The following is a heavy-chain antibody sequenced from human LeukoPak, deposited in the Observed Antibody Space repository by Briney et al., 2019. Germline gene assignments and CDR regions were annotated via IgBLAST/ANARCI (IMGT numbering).Heavy chain of an antibody. CDR1: GGSFSGYY. CDR2: INHSGST. CDR3: ARSGPPILYGRWGGFDP. D-gene: IGHD2-15*01. J-gene: IGHJ5*02. V-gene: IGHV4-34*01. Sequence: SETLSLTCAVYGGSFSGYYWSWIRQPPGKGLEWIGEINHSGSTNYNPSLKSRVTISVDTSKNQFSLKLSSVTAADTAVYYCARSGPPILYGRWGGFDPWGQGTLVTVSS.